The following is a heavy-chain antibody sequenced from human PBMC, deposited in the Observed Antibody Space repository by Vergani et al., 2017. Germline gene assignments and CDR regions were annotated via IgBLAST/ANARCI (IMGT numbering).Heavy chain of an antibody. CDR3: AAGDLRAYMDV. V-gene: IGHV1-58*01. D-gene: IGHD1-26*01. J-gene: IGHJ6*03. CDR1: GFTFTSSA. Sequence: HMQLVQSGPEVKKPGTSVKVSCKASGFTFTSSAVQWVRQARGQRLEWIGWIVVGSGNTNYAQKFQERVTITRDMSTSTAYMELSSLRSEDTAVYYCAAGDLRAYMDVWGKGTTVTVSS. CDR2: IVVGSGNT.